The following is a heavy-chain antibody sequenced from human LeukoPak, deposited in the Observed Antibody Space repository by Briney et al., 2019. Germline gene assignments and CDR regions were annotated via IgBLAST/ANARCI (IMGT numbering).Heavy chain of an antibody. J-gene: IGHJ4*02. CDR3: AKELLSLWLIDN. D-gene: IGHD2-21*01. V-gene: IGHV3-23*01. CDR1: RFTFSIYA. CDR2: TSGRGDNT. Sequence: PGGCLRLSCAASRFTFSIYAMSWVRHAPGRGRGWVSATSGRGDNTYYADSVKGEFTISRDNSKNTLYLQMNSLRAEDTALYNCAKELLSLWLIDNWGQGTLVTVSS.